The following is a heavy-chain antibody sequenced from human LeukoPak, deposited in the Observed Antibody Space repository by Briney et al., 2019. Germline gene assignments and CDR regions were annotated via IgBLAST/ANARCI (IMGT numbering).Heavy chain of an antibody. CDR1: GGSISSYY. Sequence: SETLSLTCTVSGGSISSYYWSWIRQPPGKGLEWIGYIYYSGSTNYNPSLKSRVTISVDTSKNQFSLKLYSVTAADTAVYYCARVGVDCSDYPDYYYYMDVWGKGTTVTVSS. J-gene: IGHJ6*03. CDR3: ARVGVDCSDYPDYYYYMDV. CDR2: IYYSGST. V-gene: IGHV4-59*01. D-gene: IGHD4-11*01.